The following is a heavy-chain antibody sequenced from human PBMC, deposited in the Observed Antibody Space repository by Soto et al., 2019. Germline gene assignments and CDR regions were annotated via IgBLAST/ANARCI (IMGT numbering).Heavy chain of an antibody. CDR3: ARAPRDPDAFDI. Sequence: GGSLRLSCAASGFTFSSYSMNWVRQAPGKGLEWVSSISSSSSYIYYADSVKGRFTISRDNAKNSLYLQMNSLRAEDTAVYYCARAPRDPDAFDIWGQGTMVTVSS. CDR2: ISSSSSYI. J-gene: IGHJ3*02. CDR1: GFTFSSYS. V-gene: IGHV3-21*01.